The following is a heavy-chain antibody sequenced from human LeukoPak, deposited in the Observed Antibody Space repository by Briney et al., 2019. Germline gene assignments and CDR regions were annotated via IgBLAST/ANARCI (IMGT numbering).Heavy chain of an antibody. V-gene: IGHV3-30*10. Sequence: PGGSLRLSCAASGFSFSTYAMHWVRQAPGKGLEWVAVVSHDTRTKYYTDSLKGRFTISRDNSKNTLYLQMNGLRTDDTAVYYCARAIVGTENFDYWGQGTLVTVSS. CDR1: GFSFSTYA. CDR2: VSHDTRTK. J-gene: IGHJ4*02. CDR3: ARAIVGTENFDY. D-gene: IGHD5-12*01.